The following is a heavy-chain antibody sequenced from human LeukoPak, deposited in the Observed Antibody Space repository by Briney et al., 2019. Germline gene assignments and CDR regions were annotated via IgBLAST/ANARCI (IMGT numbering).Heavy chain of an antibody. CDR2: ISSNGGST. Sequence: GGSLRLSCAASGFTFSSYAMHWVRQAPGKGLEYVSAISSNGGSTYYANSVKGRFTISRDNSKNTLYLQMGSLRAEDMAVYYCARGPEGRFLEWLSYFDYWGQGTLVTVSS. V-gene: IGHV3-64*01. J-gene: IGHJ4*02. CDR1: GFTFSSYA. CDR3: ARGPEGRFLEWLSYFDY. D-gene: IGHD3-3*01.